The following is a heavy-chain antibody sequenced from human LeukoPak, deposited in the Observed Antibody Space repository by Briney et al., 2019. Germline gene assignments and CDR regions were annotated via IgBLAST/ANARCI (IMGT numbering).Heavy chain of an antibody. CDR3: ARRIQGMAPYYFDY. Sequence: GGSLRLSCAASGFTFSSYAMSWVRQAPGKGLVWVSRINSDGGSTSYADSVKGRFTISRDNAKNTLYLQMNSLRAEDTAVYYCARRIQGMAPYYFDYWGQGTLVTVSS. J-gene: IGHJ4*02. D-gene: IGHD5-24*01. V-gene: IGHV3-74*01. CDR2: INSDGGST. CDR1: GFTFSSYA.